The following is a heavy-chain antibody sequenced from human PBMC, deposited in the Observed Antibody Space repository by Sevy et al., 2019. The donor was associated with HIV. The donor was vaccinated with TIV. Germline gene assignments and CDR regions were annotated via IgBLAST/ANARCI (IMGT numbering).Heavy chain of an antibody. V-gene: IGHV3-21*01. CDR3: ARGPWGYSYCRVDY. CDR1: GFTFSSYS. D-gene: IGHD5-18*01. J-gene: IGHJ4*02. CDR2: ISSSSSYI. Sequence: GGSLRLSCAASGFTFSSYSMNWVRQAPGKGLEWVSSISSSSSYIYYADSVKGRFTISRDNAKNSLYLQMNSLRAEDTAVYYCARGPWGYSYCRVDYWGQGTLVTVSS.